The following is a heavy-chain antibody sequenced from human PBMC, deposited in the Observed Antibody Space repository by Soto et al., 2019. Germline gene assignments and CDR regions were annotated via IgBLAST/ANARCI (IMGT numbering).Heavy chain of an antibody. CDR1: GFAFPNAW. CDR3: TVDKWGLRQFDS. CDR2: IKTKTEGETT. V-gene: IGHV3-15*01. Sequence: EVQLVESGGGLVKPGGSLILSCAASGFAFPNAWMTWVRQAPGKGLEWVGRIKTKTEGETTHYAAPVTGRFTISRDDSKNTLYLQMNSLRIEDTAVYYCTVDKWGLRQFDSWGQGTLVTVSA. J-gene: IGHJ4*02. D-gene: IGHD1-26*01.